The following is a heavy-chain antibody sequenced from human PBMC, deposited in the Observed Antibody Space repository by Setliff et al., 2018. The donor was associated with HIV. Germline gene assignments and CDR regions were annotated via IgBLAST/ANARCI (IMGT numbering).Heavy chain of an antibody. V-gene: IGHV4-34*01. CDR1: GGSFSGYY. D-gene: IGHD5-18*01. CDR3: ARVRRGYSYGTYYYYGMDV. J-gene: IGHJ6*02. CDR2: INHSGST. Sequence: SETLSLTCAVYGGSFSGYYWSWIRQPPGKGLEWIGEINHSGSTKYNPSLKSRVTISVDTSKNQFSLKLTSVTAADTLVYYCARVRRGYSYGTYYYYGMDVWGQGTTVTVSS.